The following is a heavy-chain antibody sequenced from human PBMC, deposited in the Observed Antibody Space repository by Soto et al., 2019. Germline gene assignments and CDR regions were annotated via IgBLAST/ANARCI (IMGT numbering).Heavy chain of an antibody. J-gene: IGHJ6*02. V-gene: IGHV3-23*01. D-gene: IGHD2-2*01. CDR3: AKSSSRAHYYAMDV. CDR1: GFTFSSYA. Sequence: GGSLRLSCAASGFTFSSYAMNWVRQAPGKGLEWVAGVSASGGGTSYADSVKGRFTISRGNSKATLYLQMNSVRAEDTAVYYCAKSSSRAHYYAMDVWGQGITVTVSS. CDR2: VSASGGGT.